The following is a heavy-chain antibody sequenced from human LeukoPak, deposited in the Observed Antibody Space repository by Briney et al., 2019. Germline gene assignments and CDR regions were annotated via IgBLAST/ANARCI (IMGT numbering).Heavy chain of an antibody. Sequence: SETLSLTCTVSGGSISSYYWSWIRQPPGKGLEWIGYIYYSGSTNYNPSLKSRVTISVDTSKNQFSLKLSSVTAADTAVYYCARGYCSGGSCPRLWYFDLWGRGTLVTVSS. J-gene: IGHJ2*01. CDR2: IYYSGST. V-gene: IGHV4-59*01. D-gene: IGHD2-15*01. CDR1: GGSISSYY. CDR3: ARGYCSGGSCPRLWYFDL.